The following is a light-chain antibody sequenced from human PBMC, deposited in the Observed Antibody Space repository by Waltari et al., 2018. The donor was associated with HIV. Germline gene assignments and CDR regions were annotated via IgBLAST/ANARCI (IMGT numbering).Light chain of an antibody. CDR2: EVS. J-gene: IGLJ2*01. Sequence: QSALTQSASVPWSPRQSITISCPRTNSDVATYTLVSWYQQHPGKAPKLMIYEVSKRPSGVSDRFSGSKSGDTASLTISGLQAEDEADYYCCSYVSNVIFGGGTKLTVL. V-gene: IGLV2-23*02. CDR1: NSDVATYTL. CDR3: CSYVSNVI.